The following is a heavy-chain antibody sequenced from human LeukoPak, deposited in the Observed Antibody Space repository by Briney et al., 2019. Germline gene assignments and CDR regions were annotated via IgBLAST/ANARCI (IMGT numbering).Heavy chain of an antibody. CDR2: ISGSGGST. D-gene: IGHD3-3*01. V-gene: IGHV3-23*01. Sequence: PGGSLRLSCAASGFTFSSYGMSWVRQAPGKGLEWVSSISGSGGSTYYADSVKGRFTISRDNSKNTLYLQMNSLRAEDTAIYYCAKHFGDFWSGYYSVYWGQGTLVTVSS. CDR1: GFTFSSYG. J-gene: IGHJ4*02. CDR3: AKHFGDFWSGYYSVY.